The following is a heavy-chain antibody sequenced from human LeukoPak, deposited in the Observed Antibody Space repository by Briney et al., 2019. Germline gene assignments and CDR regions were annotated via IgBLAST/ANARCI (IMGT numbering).Heavy chain of an antibody. CDR1: GFTFSSYA. V-gene: IGHV3-23*01. CDR3: AKEFLRYFDWLLYGSWFDP. J-gene: IGHJ5*02. D-gene: IGHD3-9*01. CDR2: ISGSGGST. Sequence: GGSLRLSCAASGFTFSSYAMSWVRQAPGKGLEWVSAISGSGGSTYYADSVKGRFTISRDNSKNTLYLQMNSLRAEDTAVYYCAKEFLRYFDWLLYGSWFDPWGQGTLVTVSS.